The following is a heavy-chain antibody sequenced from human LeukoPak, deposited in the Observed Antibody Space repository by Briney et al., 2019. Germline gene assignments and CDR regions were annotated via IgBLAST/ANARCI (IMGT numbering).Heavy chain of an antibody. CDR3: ARDSYYYDSSDLAH. Sequence: GGSLRLSCAASGFTFSSYAMSWVRQAAGKGLEWVSAVSSSGGGTYYADSVKGRFTISRDNSKNTLYLQMTRLRAEDTAVYYCARDSYYYDSSDLAHWGQGTLVTVSS. V-gene: IGHV3-23*01. CDR2: VSSSGGGT. CDR1: GFTFSSYA. D-gene: IGHD3-22*01. J-gene: IGHJ4*02.